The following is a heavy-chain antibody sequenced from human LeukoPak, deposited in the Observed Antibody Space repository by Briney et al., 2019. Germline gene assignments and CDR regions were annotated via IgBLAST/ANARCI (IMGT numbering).Heavy chain of an antibody. CDR2: INHSGST. Sequence: SETLSLTCAVYGGSFSGYYWSWIRQPPGKGLEWIGEINHSGSTNYNPSLKSRVTISVDTSKNQFSLQLNSVTPEDTAVYYCTRATITRDKEMATIPDTPGFDFDIWGQGTMVTVSS. D-gene: IGHD5-24*01. V-gene: IGHV4-34*01. CDR3: TRATITRDKEMATIPDTPGFDFDI. CDR1: GGSFSGYY. J-gene: IGHJ3*02.